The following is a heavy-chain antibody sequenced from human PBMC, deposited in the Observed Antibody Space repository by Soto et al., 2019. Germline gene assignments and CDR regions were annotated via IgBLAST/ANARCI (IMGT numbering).Heavy chain of an antibody. Sequence: GASVKVSCKTSGGTFSSYAISWVRQAPGQGLEWMGGIIPIFGTANYAQKFQGRVTMTRDTSTSTVYMELSSLRSEDTAVYYCARSGYSGYEYYYYGMDVWGQGTTVTVSS. CDR1: GGTFSSYA. CDR2: IIPIFGTA. J-gene: IGHJ6*02. D-gene: IGHD5-12*01. CDR3: ARSGYSGYEYYYYGMDV. V-gene: IGHV1-69*05.